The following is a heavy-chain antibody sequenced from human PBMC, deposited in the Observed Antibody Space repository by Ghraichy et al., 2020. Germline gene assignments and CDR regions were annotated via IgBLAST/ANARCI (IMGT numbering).Heavy chain of an antibody. V-gene: IGHV4-4*02. Sequence: SQTLSLTCAVSGGSIIRTTNWWRCVRQPPGKGLEWIWEIYHSGSTNYNPSLKSRVTISVDKSKNQFSLKLSSVTAADTAVYYCARTGTTNYWGQGTFVTVAS. CDR1: GGSIIRTTNW. J-gene: IGHJ4*02. CDR3: ARTGTTNY. D-gene: IGHD1-1*01. CDR2: IYHSGST.